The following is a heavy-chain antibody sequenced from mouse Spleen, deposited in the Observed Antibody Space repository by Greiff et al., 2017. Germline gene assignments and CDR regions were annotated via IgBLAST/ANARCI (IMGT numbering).Heavy chain of an antibody. V-gene: IGHV5-9-2*01. CDR2: ISGGGSYT. CDR3: ARQGYGSSYNAMDY. J-gene: IGHJ4*01. Sequence: EVQLVESGGGLVKPGGSLKLSCAASGFTFSSYGMSWVRQTPEKRLEWVATISGGGSYTYYPDSVKGRFTISRDNAKNNLYLQMSSLRSEDTALYYCARQGYGSSYNAMDYWGQGTSVTVSS. D-gene: IGHD1-1*01. CDR1: GFTFSSYG.